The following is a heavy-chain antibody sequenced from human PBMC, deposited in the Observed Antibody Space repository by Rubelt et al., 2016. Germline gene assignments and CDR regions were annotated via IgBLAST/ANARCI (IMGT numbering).Heavy chain of an antibody. V-gene: IGHV4-59*01. D-gene: IGHD5-24*01. J-gene: IGHJ3*02. CDR3: ARRDGYRGAFDI. Sequence: GLEWIGYIYYSGSTNYNPSLKSRVTISVDTSKNQFSLKLSSVTAADTAVYYCARRDGYRGAFDIWGQGTMVTVSS. CDR2: IYYSGST.